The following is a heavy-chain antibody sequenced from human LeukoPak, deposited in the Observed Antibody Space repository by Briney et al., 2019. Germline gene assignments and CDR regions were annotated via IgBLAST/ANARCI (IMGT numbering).Heavy chain of an antibody. CDR1: GFTFSSYG. J-gene: IGHJ3*02. CDR2: IRYDGSNK. Sequence: GGSLRLPCAASGFTFSSYGMHWVRQAPGKGLEWVAFIRYDGSNKYYADSVKGRFTISRDNSKNTLYLQMNSLRAEDTAVYYCPVYVDDAFDIWGQGTMVTVSS. CDR3: PVYVDDAFDI. V-gene: IGHV3-30*02. D-gene: IGHD2/OR15-2a*01.